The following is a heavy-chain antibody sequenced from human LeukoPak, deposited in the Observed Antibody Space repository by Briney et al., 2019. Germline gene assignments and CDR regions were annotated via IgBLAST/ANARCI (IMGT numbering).Heavy chain of an antibody. CDR2: ISSSSSYI. Sequence: GGSLRLSCAASGFTFSSYSMNLVRQAPGKGLEWVSSISSSSSYIYYADSVKGRFTISRDNAKNSLYLQMNSLRAEDTAVYYCARDLDTGFDYRGQGTLVTVSS. CDR1: GFTFSSYS. D-gene: IGHD5-18*01. V-gene: IGHV3-21*01. CDR3: ARDLDTGFDY. J-gene: IGHJ4*02.